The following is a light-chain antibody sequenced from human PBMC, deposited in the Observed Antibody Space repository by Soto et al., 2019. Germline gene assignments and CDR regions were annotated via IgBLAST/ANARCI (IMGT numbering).Light chain of an antibody. CDR2: ASS. CDR1: QKITNY. J-gene: IGKJ2*01. Sequence: DIQMTQSPSSLSVSVGDRVTITCRASQKITNYLNWYQQKPGKAPKILVYASSSLQSGVPSRFSGNGSGTDFTLTICSLQPEDFASYYFQQSDIYPNTIVPGTKMEIK. CDR3: QQSDIYPNT. V-gene: IGKV1-39*01.